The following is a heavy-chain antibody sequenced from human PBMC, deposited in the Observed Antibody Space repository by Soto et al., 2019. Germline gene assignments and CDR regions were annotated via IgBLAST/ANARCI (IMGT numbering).Heavy chain of an antibody. D-gene: IGHD3-3*01. CDR2: INAGNDNT. V-gene: IGHV1-3*01. CDR3: AKVGQYYYGMDV. Sequence: ASVKVSCKASGYTLTTYVMHWVRQAPGQRLEWMGWINAGNDNTKYSEKFQGRVTFTRDTSASTVYMELSSLSSEDTAVYYCAKVGQYYYGMDVWGQGTTVTVSS. J-gene: IGHJ6*02. CDR1: GYTLTTYV.